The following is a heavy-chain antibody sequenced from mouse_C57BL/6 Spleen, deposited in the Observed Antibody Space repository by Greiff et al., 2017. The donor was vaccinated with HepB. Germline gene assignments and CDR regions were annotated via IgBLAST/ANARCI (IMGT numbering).Heavy chain of an antibody. V-gene: IGHV1-15*01. Sequence: VQLVESGAELVRPGASVTLSCKASGYTFTDYEMHWVKQTPVHGLEWIGAIDPETGGTAYNQKFKGKAILTADKSSSTAYMELRSLTSEDSAVYYCTRPGGAYWGQGTLVTVSA. CDR3: TRPGGAY. CDR2: IDPETGGT. J-gene: IGHJ3*01. CDR1: GYTFTDYE.